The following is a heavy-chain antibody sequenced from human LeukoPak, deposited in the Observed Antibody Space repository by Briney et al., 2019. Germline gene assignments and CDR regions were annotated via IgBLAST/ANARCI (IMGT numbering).Heavy chain of an antibody. CDR1: GGSISSSSYY. V-gene: IGHV4-39*07. Sequence: PSETLSLTCTVSGGSISSSSYYWGWIHQPPGKGLEWIGSIYYSGSTYYNPSLKSRVTISVDTSKNQFSLKLSSVTAADTAVYYCARVMAVAGKRRILPGNWFDPWGQGTLVTVSS. D-gene: IGHD6-19*01. CDR3: ARVMAVAGKRRILPGNWFDP. J-gene: IGHJ5*02. CDR2: IYYSGST.